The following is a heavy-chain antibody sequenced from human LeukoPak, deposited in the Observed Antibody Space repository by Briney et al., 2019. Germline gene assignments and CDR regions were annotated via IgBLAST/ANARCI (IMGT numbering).Heavy chain of an antibody. CDR3: ARDQGTTLTSYAFDM. CDR2: ISSSSSTI. D-gene: IGHD1-1*01. Sequence: GGSLRLSCAAPGFTFSSYSMNWVRQAPGKGLEWVSYISSSSSTIYYADSVKGRFTISRDNAKNSLYLQMNSLRAEDTGVYSCARDQGTTLTSYAFDMWGRGTLLTVSS. V-gene: IGHV3-48*01. CDR1: GFTFSSYS. J-gene: IGHJ3*02.